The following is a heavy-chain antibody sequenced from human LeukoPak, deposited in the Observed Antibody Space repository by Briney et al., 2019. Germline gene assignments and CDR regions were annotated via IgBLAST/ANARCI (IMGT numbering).Heavy chain of an antibody. CDR2: INHSGST. Sequence: SETRSLTCAVYGGSFSGYYWSWIRQPPGKGLEWIGEINHSGSTNHNPSLKSRVTISVDTSKNQFSLKLSSVTAADTAVYYCARVGYCSSTSCFQGAFDIWGQGTMVTVSS. D-gene: IGHD2-2*01. J-gene: IGHJ3*02. CDR3: ARVGYCSSTSCFQGAFDI. V-gene: IGHV4-34*01. CDR1: GGSFSGYY.